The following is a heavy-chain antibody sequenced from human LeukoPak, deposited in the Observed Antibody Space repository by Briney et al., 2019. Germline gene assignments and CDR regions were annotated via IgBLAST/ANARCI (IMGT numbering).Heavy chain of an antibody. Sequence: GASVKVSCKASGYTFTSYGISWVRQAPGQGLEWMGWISAYNGNTNYAQKLQGRVTMTTDTSTSTAYMELRSLRSDDTAVYYCARPIGEEYYDSSGYGYWGQGTLVTVSS. CDR1: GYTFTSYG. J-gene: IGHJ4*02. CDR2: ISAYNGNT. V-gene: IGHV1-18*01. CDR3: ARPIGEEYYDSSGYGY. D-gene: IGHD3-22*01.